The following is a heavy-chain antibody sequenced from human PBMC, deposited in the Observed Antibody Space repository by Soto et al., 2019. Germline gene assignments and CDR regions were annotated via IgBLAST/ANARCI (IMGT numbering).Heavy chain of an antibody. J-gene: IGHJ4*02. CDR2: ISSSGGST. V-gene: IGHV3-23*01. CDR1: GFTFSSNA. D-gene: IGHD2-15*01. Sequence: PGGSLRLSCAASGFTFSSNAMSWVRQAPGKGPEWVSGISSSGGSTYYADSVKGRFTISRDNSKNMLYLQMNNLRAEDTAVYYCAKAQGGSYFDYWGQGTLVTVSS. CDR3: AKAQGGSYFDY.